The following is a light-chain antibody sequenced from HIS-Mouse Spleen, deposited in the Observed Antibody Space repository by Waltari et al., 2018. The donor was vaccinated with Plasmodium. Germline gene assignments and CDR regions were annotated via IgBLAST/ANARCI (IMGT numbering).Light chain of an antibody. V-gene: IGLV3-19*01. CDR3: NSRDSSGTHGV. CDR1: STRSYY. J-gene: IGLJ2*01. Sequence: SSELTQDPAVSVALGQTVRITCQGDSTRSYYASWYQQKPGQAPVLVFYGKNNRPSGIPDRFSGSSSGNTASLTITGAQAEDEADYYCNSRDSSGTHGVFGGGTKLTVL. CDR2: GKN.